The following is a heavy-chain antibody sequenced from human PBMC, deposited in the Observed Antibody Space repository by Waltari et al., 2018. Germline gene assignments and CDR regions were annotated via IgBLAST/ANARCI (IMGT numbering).Heavy chain of an antibody. J-gene: IGHJ6*03. Sequence: EEQVVESGGGLVQPGGSLRLSCVASGFTFSMYEMSWVRQAPGKGLEWVSYITSSATTIYDADSVKGRFIISRDNAKNSLYLQMNSLRVEDTGVYYCARDGGDPGLDVWGRGTTVIVS. V-gene: IGHV3-48*03. D-gene: IGHD2-21*01. CDR3: ARDGGDPGLDV. CDR1: GFTFSMYE. CDR2: ITSSATTI.